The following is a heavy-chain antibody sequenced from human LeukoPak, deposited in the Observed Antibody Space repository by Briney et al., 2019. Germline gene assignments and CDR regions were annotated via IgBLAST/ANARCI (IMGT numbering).Heavy chain of an antibody. J-gene: IGHJ2*01. V-gene: IGHV3-23*01. D-gene: IGHD2-2*01. CDR1: GFTFSSYA. CDR3: AKPRYCSSTSCYWYFDL. CDR2: ISVSDDST. Sequence: GASLRLSYAASGFTFSSYAMSWVRQAPGKGLEWVSTISVSDDSTYYADSVKGRFTISRDNSKSTLYLQMNSLRAEDTAVYYCAKPRYCSSTSCYWYFDLWGRGTLATVSS.